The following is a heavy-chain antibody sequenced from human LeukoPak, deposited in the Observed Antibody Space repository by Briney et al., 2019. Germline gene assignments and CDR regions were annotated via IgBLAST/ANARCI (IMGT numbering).Heavy chain of an antibody. Sequence: TGGSLRLSCAASGFTVSSNYMSWVRQAPGKGLEWVSLISGDGGSTYYADSVKGRFTISRDNSKNSLYLQMNSLRTEDTALYYCAKVTAAAGPYYYYGMDVWGQGTTVTVSS. CDR1: GFTVSSNY. J-gene: IGHJ6*02. CDR2: ISGDGGST. V-gene: IGHV3-43*02. CDR3: AKVTAAAGPYYYYGMDV. D-gene: IGHD6-13*01.